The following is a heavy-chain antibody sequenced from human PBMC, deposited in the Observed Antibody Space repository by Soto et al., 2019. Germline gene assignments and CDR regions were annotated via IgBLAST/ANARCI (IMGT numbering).Heavy chain of an antibody. D-gene: IGHD2-8*01. CDR1: GFTVSSNY. J-gene: IGHJ4*02. CDR3: ATNPYCTNGVCLDY. Sequence: GGSLRLSCAASGFTVSSNYMSWVRQAPGKGLEWVSVIYSGGSTYYADSGKGRFTISRHNSKNTLYLQMNSLRAEDTAVYYCATNPYCTNGVCLDYWGQGTLVTVSS. CDR2: IYSGGST. V-gene: IGHV3-53*04.